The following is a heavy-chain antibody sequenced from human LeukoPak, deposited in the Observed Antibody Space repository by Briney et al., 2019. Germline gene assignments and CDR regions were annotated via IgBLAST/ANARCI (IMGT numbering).Heavy chain of an antibody. CDR3: AKLMVRGVMDTYYFDY. V-gene: IGHV3-23*01. Sequence: GSLRLSCAASEVTFRSYAMSCVRQATGEGLEWVSAINGSGGSTNKADSVKGRFTIFRDNSKNSLYLEMNSLRDGDTAVYYCAKLMVRGVMDTYYFDYWGQGTLVSVSS. CDR2: INGSGGST. J-gene: IGHJ4*02. CDR1: EVTFRSYA. D-gene: IGHD3-10*01.